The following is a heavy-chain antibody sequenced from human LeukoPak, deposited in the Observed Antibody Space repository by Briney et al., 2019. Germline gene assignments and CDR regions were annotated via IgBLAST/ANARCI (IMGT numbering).Heavy chain of an antibody. Sequence: SETLSLTCAVYGGSFSGYYWSWIRQPPGKGLEWIGEINHSGSTNYNPSLKSRVTISVDTSKNQFSLKLSSVTAADTAVYYCARAPFITMVRGVILPYFDYWGQGTLVTVSS. CDR2: INHSGST. D-gene: IGHD3-10*01. V-gene: IGHV4-34*01. CDR1: GGSFSGYY. CDR3: ARAPFITMVRGVILPYFDY. J-gene: IGHJ4*02.